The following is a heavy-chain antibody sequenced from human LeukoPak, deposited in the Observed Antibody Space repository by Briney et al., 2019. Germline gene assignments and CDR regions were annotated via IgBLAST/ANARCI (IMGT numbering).Heavy chain of an antibody. CDR2: ISSSGNTI. CDR1: GFTFSDYY. V-gene: IGHV3-11*01. D-gene: IGHD6-19*01. J-gene: IGHJ1*01. Sequence: GGSLRLSCAASGFTFSDYYMSWIRQAPGKGLEWVSYISSSGNTIYYADSVKGRFTISRDNAKNSLYLQMNSLRAEDTAVYYCAKDSQQWLVQEHWGQGTLVTVSS. CDR3: AKDSQQWLVQEH.